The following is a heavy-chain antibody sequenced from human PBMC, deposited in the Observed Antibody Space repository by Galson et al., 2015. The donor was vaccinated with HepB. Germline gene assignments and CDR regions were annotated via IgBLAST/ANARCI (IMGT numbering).Heavy chain of an antibody. J-gene: IGHJ3*01. V-gene: IGHV3-64D*06. CDR3: VKDRRSLTMVRGVN. CDR2: ISSNGGST. Sequence: SLRLSCAASGFTFSSYAMHWVRQAPGKGLEYVSAISSNGGSTYYADSVKGRFTISRDNSKNTLYLQMSSLRAEGTAVYYCVKDRRSLTMVRGVNWGQGTMVTVSS. CDR1: GFTFSSYA. D-gene: IGHD3-10*01.